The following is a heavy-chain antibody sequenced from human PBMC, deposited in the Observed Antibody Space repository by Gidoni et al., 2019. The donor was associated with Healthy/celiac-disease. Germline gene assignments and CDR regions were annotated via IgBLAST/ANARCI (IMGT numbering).Heavy chain of an antibody. CDR1: GGSISSSSYY. CDR3: AGRSSSRSGPQLDY. Sequence: QLQLQESGPGLVKPSETLSLTCTVSGGSISSSSYYWGWIRQPPGKGLEWIGSIYYSGSTYYNPSLKSRVTISVDTSKNQFSLKLSSVTAADTAVYYCAGRSSSRSGPQLDYWGQGTLVTVSS. J-gene: IGHJ4*02. CDR2: IYYSGST. V-gene: IGHV4-39*07. D-gene: IGHD6-13*01.